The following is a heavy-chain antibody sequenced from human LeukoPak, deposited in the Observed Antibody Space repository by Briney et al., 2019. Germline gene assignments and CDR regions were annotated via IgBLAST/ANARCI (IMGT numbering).Heavy chain of an antibody. Sequence: GGSLRLSCAASGFTFDDYGMSWVRQAPGKGLEWVSGINWNGGSTGYADSVKGRFTISRDNAKKSLYLQMNSLRAEDTALYYCAREGGDYGDYYFDYWGQGTLVTVSP. J-gene: IGHJ4*02. CDR3: AREGGDYGDYYFDY. D-gene: IGHD4-17*01. V-gene: IGHV3-20*04. CDR1: GFTFDDYG. CDR2: INWNGGST.